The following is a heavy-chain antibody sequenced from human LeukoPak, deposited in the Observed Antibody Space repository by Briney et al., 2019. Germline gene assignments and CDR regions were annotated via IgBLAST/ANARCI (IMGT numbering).Heavy chain of an antibody. J-gene: IGHJ4*02. Sequence: GASLKISCKGSGYRFTSNWIGWVRQMPGKGLEWMGIIYPGDSDTRYSPSFQSQVTISADKSISTAYLQWSSLNAADTAMYYCARGMSSGGSGADYWGQGTLVTVSS. CDR2: IYPGDSDT. V-gene: IGHV5-51*01. CDR1: GYRFTSNW. CDR3: ARGMSSGGSGADY. D-gene: IGHD6-19*01.